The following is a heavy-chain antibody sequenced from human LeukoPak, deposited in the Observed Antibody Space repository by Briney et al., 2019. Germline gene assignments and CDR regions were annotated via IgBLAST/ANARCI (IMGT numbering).Heavy chain of an antibody. V-gene: IGHV1-2*02. D-gene: IGHD6-13*01. CDR3: ARAGQIIVAAGMGVELYYYYMDV. CDR2: INPNSGGT. Sequence: ASVKVSCKASGYTFTGYYMHWVRQAPGQGLEWMGWINPNSGGTNYAQKFQGRVTMTRDTSISTAYMELSRLRSDDTAVYYCARAGQIIVAAGMGVELYYYYMDVWGKGTTVTVSS. CDR1: GYTFTGYY. J-gene: IGHJ6*03.